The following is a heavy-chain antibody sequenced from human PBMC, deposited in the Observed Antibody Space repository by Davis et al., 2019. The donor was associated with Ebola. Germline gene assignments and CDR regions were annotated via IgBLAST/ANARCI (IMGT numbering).Heavy chain of an antibody. Sequence: GGSLRLSCAASGFTVSSNYMSWVRQAPGKGLEWVSVIYSGGSTYYADSVKGRFTISRDNAKNSLYLQMNSLRDEDTAVYYCARDLIILGGMDVWGQGTTVTVSS. CDR2: IYSGGST. V-gene: IGHV3-66*01. CDR3: ARDLIILGGMDV. D-gene: IGHD2-8*01. J-gene: IGHJ6*02. CDR1: GFTVSSNY.